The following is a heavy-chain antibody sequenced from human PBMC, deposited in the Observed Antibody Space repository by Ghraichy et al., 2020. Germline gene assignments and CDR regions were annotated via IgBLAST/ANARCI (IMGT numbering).Heavy chain of an antibody. CDR3: ARERGSSSSGGVYYFDY. D-gene: IGHD6-6*01. Sequence: GGSLRLSCAASGFTFSSYSMNWVRQAPGKGLEWVSYISSSIRTIYYADSGKGRLTISRDNAKNSLYLQMNSLRAEDTAVYYCARERGSSSSGGVYYFDYWGQGTLVTVSS. J-gene: IGHJ4*02. CDR2: ISSSIRTI. CDR1: GFTFSSYS. V-gene: IGHV3-48*01.